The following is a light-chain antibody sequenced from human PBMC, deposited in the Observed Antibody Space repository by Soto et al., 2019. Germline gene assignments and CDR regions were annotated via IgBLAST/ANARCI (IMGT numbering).Light chain of an antibody. CDR2: INN. V-gene: IGLV1-44*01. Sequence: QSVLTQPPSASGTPGQRVTISCSGSRSNIGSKTVNWYQQVPGTAPRLLIYINNLRPSGVPDRFSGSKSGTSASLAITGLQSEDEADYYCATWDDNLNGLFGGGTKLTVL. CDR3: ATWDDNLNGL. J-gene: IGLJ3*02. CDR1: RSNIGSKT.